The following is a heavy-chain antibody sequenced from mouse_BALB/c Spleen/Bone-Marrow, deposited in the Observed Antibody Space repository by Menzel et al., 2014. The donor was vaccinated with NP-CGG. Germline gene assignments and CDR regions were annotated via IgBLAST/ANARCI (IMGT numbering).Heavy chain of an antibody. Sequence: QVQLQQPGPGLVAPSQSLSITCTVSGFSLTSYGVHWVRQPPGKGLEWLGVIWAGGSTNYNSALMSRLSISKDNSKSQVFLKMNSLQTDDTAMYYCARVIRYESYFDYWGQGATLTVSS. D-gene: IGHD2-14*01. J-gene: IGHJ2*01. CDR3: ARVIRYESYFDY. V-gene: IGHV2-9*02. CDR2: IWAGGST. CDR1: GFSLTSYG.